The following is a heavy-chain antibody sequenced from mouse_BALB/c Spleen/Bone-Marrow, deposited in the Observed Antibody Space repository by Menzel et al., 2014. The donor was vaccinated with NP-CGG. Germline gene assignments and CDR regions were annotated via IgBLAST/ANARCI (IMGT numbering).Heavy chain of an antibody. CDR2: ISPSNGGT. J-gene: IGHJ4*01. Sequence: QVHVKQSGAELVKPGASVKLSCKASGYTFTSYYMYWVKQRPGQGLEWIGEISPSNGGTNFNEKFKSKATLTVDKSSSTAYMQLSSLTSEDSAVYYCTRREYYRYDRAMDYWGQGTSVTVSS. CDR1: GYTFTSYY. V-gene: IGHV1S81*02. D-gene: IGHD2-14*01. CDR3: TRREYYRYDRAMDY.